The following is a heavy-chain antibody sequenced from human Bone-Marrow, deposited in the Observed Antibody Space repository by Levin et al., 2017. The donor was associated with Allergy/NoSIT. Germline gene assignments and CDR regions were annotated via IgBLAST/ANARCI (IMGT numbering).Heavy chain of an antibody. CDR1: GVIFNNCA. CDR2: TSGSGGDT. Sequence: HAGGSLRLSCAASGVIFNNCAMGWVRQAPGKGLEWVSITSGSGGDTYYADSVKGRFIISRDNSKNTVYLQMNSLSAEDTAIYYCGGRPVPSALGPFDYCGQGTLVTVSS. V-gene: IGHV3-23*01. CDR3: GGRPVPSALGPFDY. J-gene: IGHJ4*02. D-gene: IGHD3-16*01.